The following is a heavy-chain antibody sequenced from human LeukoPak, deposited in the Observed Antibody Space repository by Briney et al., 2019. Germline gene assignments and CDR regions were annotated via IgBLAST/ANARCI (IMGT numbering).Heavy chain of an antibody. CDR1: GGSISSYY. J-gene: IGHJ4*02. D-gene: IGHD5-24*01. V-gene: IGHV4-59*01. Sequence: SETLSLSCTVSGGSISSYYWSWFRQPPGKGLEWIGYIYPGGSTNYNPSLKSRVTISLDTSKNQLSLKLTSMTAVDTALYYCARGTEWLQNDWGQGTLVTVSS. CDR3: ARGTEWLQND. CDR2: IYPGGST.